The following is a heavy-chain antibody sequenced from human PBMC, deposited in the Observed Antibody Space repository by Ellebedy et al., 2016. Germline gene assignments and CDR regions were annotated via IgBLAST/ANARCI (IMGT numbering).Heavy chain of an antibody. Sequence: GGSLRLSCAASGFTFSSYGMHWVRQAPGKGLEWVAVIWYDGSNKYYADSVKGRFTISRDNSKNTLYLQMNSLRAEDTAVYYCALLGNWFDPWGQGTLVTVSS. D-gene: IGHD3-16*01. J-gene: IGHJ5*02. CDR1: GFTFSSYG. CDR2: IWYDGSNK. V-gene: IGHV3-33*01. CDR3: ALLGNWFDP.